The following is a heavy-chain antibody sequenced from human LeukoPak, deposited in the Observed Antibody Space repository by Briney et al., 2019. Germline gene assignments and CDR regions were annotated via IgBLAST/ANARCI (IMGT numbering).Heavy chain of an antibody. V-gene: IGHV1-69*05. D-gene: IGHD3-16*02. J-gene: IGHJ4*02. CDR1: GGTFSSYA. CDR3: AREGLSRTPPY. CDR2: ITPILGTA. Sequence: ASVKVSCKASGGTFSSYAISWVRQAPGQGLEWMGGITPILGTANYAQKFQGRVTITTDESTSTAYMELSSLRSEDTAVYYCAREGLSRTPPYWGQGTLVTVSS.